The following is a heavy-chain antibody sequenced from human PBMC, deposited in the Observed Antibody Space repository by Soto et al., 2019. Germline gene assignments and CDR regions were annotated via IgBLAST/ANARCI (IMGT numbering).Heavy chain of an antibody. V-gene: IGHV1-69*01. CDR2: IIPLFDTK. CDR1: GGRYNNCV. CDR3: ARAPILSGVTIYEHDFGS. Sequence: SVKVSWKSSGGRYNNCVISWLQQAPGQGLEWMGGIIPLFDTKNYAQKLQGRLTFSADESTGTAYMELSSLRSEDTAVYYCARAPILSGVTIYEHDFGSWGQGPPVTVSS. D-gene: IGHD3-3*01. J-gene: IGHJ4*02.